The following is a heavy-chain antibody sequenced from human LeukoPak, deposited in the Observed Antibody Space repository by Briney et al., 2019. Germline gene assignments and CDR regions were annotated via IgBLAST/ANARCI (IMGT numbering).Heavy chain of an antibody. CDR2: ISSNGGST. CDR3: ARFYDSSGYFDY. D-gene: IGHD3-22*01. Sequence: RGSLRLSCAASGFTFSSYAMHWVRQAPGQGLEYVSAISSNGGSTYYANSVKGRFTISRDNSKNTLYLQMGSLRAEDMAVYYCARFYDSSGYFDYWGQGTLVTVSS. CDR1: GFTFSSYA. V-gene: IGHV3-64*01. J-gene: IGHJ4*02.